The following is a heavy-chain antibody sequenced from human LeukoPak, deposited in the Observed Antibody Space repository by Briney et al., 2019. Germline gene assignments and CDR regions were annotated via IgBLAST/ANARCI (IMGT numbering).Heavy chain of an antibody. CDR2: IDPNSGGT. CDR3: ARGPQDTAYYFDQ. J-gene: IGHJ4*02. V-gene: IGHV1-2*06. D-gene: IGHD5-18*01. CDR1: GFSFTGYF. Sequence: ASVKVSCKASGFSFTGYFMHRVRQAPGQGPEWMGRIDPNSGGTNYALKFQGRVTMTRDTPITTAYMDLSRLRSDDTAVYYCARGPQDTAYYFDQWGQGTLVTVSS.